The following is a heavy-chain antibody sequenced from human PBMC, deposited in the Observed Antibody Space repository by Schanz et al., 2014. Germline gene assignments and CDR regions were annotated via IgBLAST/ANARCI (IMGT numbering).Heavy chain of an antibody. CDR2: ISSSSSYI. D-gene: IGHD2-21*02. J-gene: IGHJ4*02. CDR1: GFAFNNYG. V-gene: IGHV3-21*01. CDR3: ARDLNRCGGDCYSG. Sequence: VQLAESGGGVVQPGRSLRLSCAASGFAFNNYGMHWVRQAPGKGLEWVSSISSSSSYISYADSVKGRFTISRDNAKNSLYLQMNSLRAEDTAVYYCARDLNRCGGDCYSGWGQGTLVTVSS.